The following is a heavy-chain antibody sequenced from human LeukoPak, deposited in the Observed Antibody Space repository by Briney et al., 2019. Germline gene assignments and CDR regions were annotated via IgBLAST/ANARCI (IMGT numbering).Heavy chain of an antibody. D-gene: IGHD2-2*02. J-gene: IGHJ4*02. CDR1: GFTFSSYA. CDR3: AKGGCSSTSCYTPFDY. V-gene: IGHV3-23*01. Sequence: GGSLRLSCAASGFTFSSYAMSWVRQAPGKGLEWDSAISGSGGSTYYADSVKGRFTISRDNSKNTLYLQMNSLRAEDTAVYYCAKGGCSSTSCYTPFDYWGQGTLVTVSS. CDR2: ISGSGGST.